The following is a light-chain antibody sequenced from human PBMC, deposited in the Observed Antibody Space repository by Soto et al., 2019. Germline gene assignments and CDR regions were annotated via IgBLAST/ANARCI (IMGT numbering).Light chain of an antibody. J-gene: IGLJ1*01. CDR3: ETWDINTRV. CDR2: LEGSGSY. V-gene: IGLV4-60*02. CDR1: SGHSSYI. Sequence: QLVLTQSSSASASLGSSVKLTCTLSSGHSSYIIAWHQQQPGKAPRYLMKLEGSGSYNKGSGVPDRFSGSSSGADRYLTISNLQFEDEADYYCETWDINTRVFGTGTKLTVL.